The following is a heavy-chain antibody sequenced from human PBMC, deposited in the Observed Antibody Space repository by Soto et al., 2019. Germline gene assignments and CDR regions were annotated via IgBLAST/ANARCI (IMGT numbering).Heavy chain of an antibody. J-gene: IGHJ4*02. D-gene: IGHD3-9*01. CDR3: AKQAGTWVDSAIDF. Sequence: EVEMLASGGGVVQRDETLRLSCASPDFGFTSYAMTWVRLTRGKGVQWVAALSHDGGNTYYRDSVRGRFTISRDNSKNTLYLQINSLKGKDTPFYYCAKQAGTWVDSAIDFWGQGTQVTVSS. V-gene: IGHV3-23*01. CDR1: DFGFTSYA. CDR2: LSHDGGNT.